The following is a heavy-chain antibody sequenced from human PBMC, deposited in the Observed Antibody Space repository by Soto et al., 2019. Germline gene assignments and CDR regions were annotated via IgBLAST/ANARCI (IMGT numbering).Heavy chain of an antibody. V-gene: IGHV3-23*01. D-gene: IGHD6-19*01. CDR2: VSGSGDST. CDR1: KFTLSNYA. Sequence: PGGSLRLSCAASKFTLSNYAMSWVRQAPGKGLEWVSSVSGSGDSTYYAVSVKGRFTISRDNSKNTLYLQMNNLRDEDTALYYCAKDVATSGWSDYWGQGTLVTVSS. J-gene: IGHJ4*02. CDR3: AKDVATSGWSDY.